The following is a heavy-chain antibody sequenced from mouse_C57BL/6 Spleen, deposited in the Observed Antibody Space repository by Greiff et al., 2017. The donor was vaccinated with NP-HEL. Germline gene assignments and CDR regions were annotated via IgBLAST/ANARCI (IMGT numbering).Heavy chain of an antibody. CDR2: IYPSDSET. CDR1: GYTFTSYW. D-gene: IGHD2-4*01. J-gene: IGHJ2*01. CDR3: ARGDGYDYDGYFDY. V-gene: IGHV1-61*01. Sequence: QVQLKQSGAELVRPGSSVKLSCKASGYTFTSYWMDWVKQRPGQGLEWIGNIYPSDSETHYNQKFKDKATLTVDKSSSTAYMQLSSLTSEDSAVYYCARGDGYDYDGYFDYWGQGTTLTVSS.